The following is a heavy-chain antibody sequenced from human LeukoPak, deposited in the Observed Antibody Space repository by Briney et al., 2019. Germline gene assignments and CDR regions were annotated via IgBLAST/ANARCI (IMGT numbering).Heavy chain of an antibody. J-gene: IGHJ1*01. V-gene: IGHV3-7*01. CDR3: AIQKADLITMIRGIIAF. CDR1: GFTFGSFW. Sequence: GGSLRLSCAASGFTFGSFWMTWVRQAPGKGLEWIANIKPDGTENYYVDSVEGRFSISRDNAKNSLYLQMNGLRAEDTAVYYCAIQKADLITMIRGIIAFWGQGTLVTVPS. D-gene: IGHD3-10*01. CDR2: IKPDGTEN.